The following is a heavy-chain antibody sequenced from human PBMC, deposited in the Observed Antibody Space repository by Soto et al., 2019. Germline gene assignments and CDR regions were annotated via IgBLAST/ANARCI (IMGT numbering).Heavy chain of an antibody. J-gene: IGHJ5*02. V-gene: IGHV4-39*01. CDR2: IYYSGST. CDR1: GGSINSSSYF. D-gene: IGHD6-19*01. Sequence: SETLSLTCSVSGGSINSSSYFWGWVRQPPGKGLEWIGSIYYSGSTYYNPSLRSRVTISVDTSKNQFSLKLSSATAADTAVFYCARHYSSGSRNWFDPWGQGTLVTVS. CDR3: ARHYSSGSRNWFDP.